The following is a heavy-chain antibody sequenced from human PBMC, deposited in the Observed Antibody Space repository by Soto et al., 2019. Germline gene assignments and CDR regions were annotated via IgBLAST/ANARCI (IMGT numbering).Heavy chain of an antibody. Sequence: VQLQQWGAGLLKPSETLSLTCAVYGGSFSGYHWSWFRQPPGKGLEWIGEINPSGSINYNPSLKSRVTIAVDTSKNQFSLNLSSVTAADTAVYYCATFVGATTVTRGGPRDYWGQGTLVTVSS. J-gene: IGHJ4*02. CDR3: ATFVGATTVTRGGPRDY. CDR2: INPSGSI. D-gene: IGHD3-10*01. CDR1: GGSFSGYH. V-gene: IGHV4-34*01.